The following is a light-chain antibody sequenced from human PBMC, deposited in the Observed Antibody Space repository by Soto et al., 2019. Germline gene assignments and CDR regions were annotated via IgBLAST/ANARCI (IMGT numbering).Light chain of an antibody. CDR1: SSDIGADNS. V-gene: IGLV2-14*03. CDR2: AVS. CDR3: SSYTSSSPYV. Sequence: QSVLTQPASVSGSPGQSITISCTGTSSDIGADNSVSWYQQHPGKANQLMIYAVSHRPSRVSSRFSGSKSGNTISLTISGLQVEDEADYYCSSYTSSSPYVFGTGTKVTVL. J-gene: IGLJ1*01.